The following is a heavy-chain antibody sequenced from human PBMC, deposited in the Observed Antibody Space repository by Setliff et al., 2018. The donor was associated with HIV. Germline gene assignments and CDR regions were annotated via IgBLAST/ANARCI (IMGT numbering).Heavy chain of an antibody. Sequence: PSETLSLTCAVSGYSISSGYYWGWIRQPPGKGLEWIGEINHSGSTNYNPSLKSRVTILGDTSKNQFSLKLSSVTAADTAVYYCARRAGSDYFTRFDYWGQGTLVTVSS. J-gene: IGHJ4*02. D-gene: IGHD3-10*01. CDR3: ARRAGSDYFTRFDY. CDR2: INHSGST. V-gene: IGHV4-38-2*01. CDR1: GYSISSGYY.